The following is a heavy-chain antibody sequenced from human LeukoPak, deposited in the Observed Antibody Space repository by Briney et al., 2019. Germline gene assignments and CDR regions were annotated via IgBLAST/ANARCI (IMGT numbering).Heavy chain of an antibody. V-gene: IGHV4-34*01. CDR1: GFTFSSYA. CDR2: INHSGST. CDR3: ARVAVVVAATRGNPNKNWFDP. Sequence: PGGSLRLSCAASGFTFSSYAMSWIRQSPGKGLEWIGEINHSGSTNYNPSLKSRVTISVDTSKNQFSLKLTSVTAADTAVYYCARVAVVVAATRGNPNKNWFDPWGQGTLVTVSS. J-gene: IGHJ5*02. D-gene: IGHD2-15*01.